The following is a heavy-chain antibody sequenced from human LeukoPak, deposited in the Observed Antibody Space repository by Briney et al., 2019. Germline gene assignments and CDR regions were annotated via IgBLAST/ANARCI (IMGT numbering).Heavy chain of an antibody. D-gene: IGHD2-21*01. V-gene: IGHV3-15*01. CDR3: ITPLPYSAQ. CDR2: IKPKTDGETT. J-gene: IGHJ4*02. Sequence: GGSLRLSCAASGFIFSNYWMTWVRQAPGKGLEWVGRIKPKTDGETTEYAAPVKGRFSISRDDSKNMLYLQMNSLKTEDTAVYYCITPLPYSAQGGQGTLVTVSS. CDR1: GFIFSNYW.